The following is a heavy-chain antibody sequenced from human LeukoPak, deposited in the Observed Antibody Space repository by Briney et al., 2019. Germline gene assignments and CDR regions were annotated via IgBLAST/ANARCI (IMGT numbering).Heavy chain of an antibody. CDR3: AAADLDY. CDR2: INHSGST. D-gene: IGHD6-13*01. J-gene: IGHJ4*02. V-gene: IGHV4-34*01. Sequence: SETLSLTCAVYGGSFSGYYWSWIRQPPGKGLEWIGEINHSGSTNYNPSLKSRVTISVDTSKNQFSLKLSSVTAADTAVYYCAAADLDYWGQGTLATVSS. CDR1: GGSFSGYY.